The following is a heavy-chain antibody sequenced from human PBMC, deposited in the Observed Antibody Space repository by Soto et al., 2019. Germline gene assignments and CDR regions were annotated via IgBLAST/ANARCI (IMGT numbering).Heavy chain of an antibody. V-gene: IGHV5-51*01. CDR2: IYPGDSDT. Sequence: EVQLVQSGAEVKKPGESLKISCKGSGYSFTSYWIGWVRQMPGKGLEWMGIIYPGDSDTRYSPSFQGQVTISADKSISTAYLQWSSLTASDTAMYYCARTSAAGKYYYGTDVWGQGTTVTVSS. D-gene: IGHD6-13*01. CDR1: GYSFTSYW. J-gene: IGHJ6*02. CDR3: ARTSAAGKYYYGTDV.